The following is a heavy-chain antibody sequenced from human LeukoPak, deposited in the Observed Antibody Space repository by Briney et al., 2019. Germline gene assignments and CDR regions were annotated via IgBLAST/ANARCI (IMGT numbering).Heavy chain of an antibody. CDR3: AKDRGVGTIKSDY. CDR1: GFTFSSYA. Sequence: GGSQRLSCAASGFTFSSYAMSWVRQAPGKGLEWVSAISGSGSSTYYADSVKGRFTISRDNTKNTLYLQMNSLRAEDTAVYYCAKDRGVGTIKSDYWGQGTLVTVSS. CDR2: ISGSGSST. D-gene: IGHD5-12*01. J-gene: IGHJ4*02. V-gene: IGHV3-23*01.